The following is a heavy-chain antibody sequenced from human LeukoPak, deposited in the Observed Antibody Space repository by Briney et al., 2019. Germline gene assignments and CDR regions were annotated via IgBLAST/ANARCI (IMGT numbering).Heavy chain of an antibody. J-gene: IGHJ4*02. CDR2: IWYDGSNK. Sequence: GGSLRLSCAASGFTFSSYGMHWVRQAPGKGLEWVAVIWYDGSNKYYADSVKGRFTISRDNSKNTLYLQMNSLRAEDTAVYYCARDHGGSGWFGYFDYWGQGTLVTVSS. CDR3: ARDHGGSGWFGYFDY. D-gene: IGHD6-19*01. CDR1: GFTFSSYG. V-gene: IGHV3-33*01.